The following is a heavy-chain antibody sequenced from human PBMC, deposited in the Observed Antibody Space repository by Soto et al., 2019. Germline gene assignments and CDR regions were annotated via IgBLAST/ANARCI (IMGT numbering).Heavy chain of an antibody. V-gene: IGHV3-53*01. CDR3: APHESHSPRSIWLGELSLGY. J-gene: IGHJ4*02. D-gene: IGHD3-10*01. CDR1: GFTVSSNY. Sequence: GGSLRLSCAASGFTVSSNYMSWVRQAPGKGLEWVSVIYSGGSTYYADSVKGRFTISRDNSKNTLYLQMNSLRAEDTAVYYCAPHESHSPRSIWLGELSLGYWGQGTLVTVSS. CDR2: IYSGGST.